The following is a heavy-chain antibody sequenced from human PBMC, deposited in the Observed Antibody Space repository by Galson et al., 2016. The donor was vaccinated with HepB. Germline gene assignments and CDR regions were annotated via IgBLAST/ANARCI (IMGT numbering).Heavy chain of an antibody. CDR3: AKDVDGYTYGYSYSDH. V-gene: IGHV3-33*03. CDR2: IWYDGSNT. CDR1: GFTFSTYI. Sequence: SLRLSCAASGFTFSTYIMHWVRQAPGKGLEWVAAIWYDGSNTYYADSVKGRFTISRDNSKNTLYLQMNSLRGEDTAVYYCAKDVDGYTYGYSYSDHGGRGTLFTVSS. J-gene: IGHJ4*02. D-gene: IGHD5-18*01.